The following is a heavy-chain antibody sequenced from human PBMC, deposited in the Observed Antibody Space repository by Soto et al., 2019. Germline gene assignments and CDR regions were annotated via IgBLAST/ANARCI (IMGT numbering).Heavy chain of an antibody. V-gene: IGHV1-69*13. CDR2: IIPIFGTA. CDR1: GGTFSSYA. CDR3: ARVLRNFWSGYYTALGY. Sequence: ASVKVSCKASGGTFSSYAISWVRQAPGQGLEWMGGIIPIFGTANYAQKFQGRVTITADESTSTAYMELSSLRSEDTAVYYCARVLRNFWSGYYTALGYWGQGTLVTVSS. D-gene: IGHD3-3*01. J-gene: IGHJ4*02.